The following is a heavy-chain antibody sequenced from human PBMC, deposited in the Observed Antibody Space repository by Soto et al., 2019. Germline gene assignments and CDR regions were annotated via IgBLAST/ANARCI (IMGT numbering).Heavy chain of an antibody. CDR2: ISGSGGST. V-gene: IGHV3-23*01. CDR1: GFTFSSYA. J-gene: IGHJ5*02. Sequence: EVQLLESGGGLVQPGGSLRLSCAASGFTFSSYAMSWVRQAPGKGLEWVSAISGSGGSTYYADSVKGRFTISRDNSKNTLYLQMNSLRAEDTAVYYCAKVSRFLEWLLAPPSNWFDPWGQGTLVTVSS. D-gene: IGHD3-3*01. CDR3: AKVSRFLEWLLAPPSNWFDP.